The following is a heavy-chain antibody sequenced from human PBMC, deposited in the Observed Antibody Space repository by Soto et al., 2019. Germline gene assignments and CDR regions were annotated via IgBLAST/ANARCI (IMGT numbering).Heavy chain of an antibody. V-gene: IGHV3-15*01. CDR1: GLTFINAW. CDR3: LIPHSARWHEVAY. CDR2: IKAKTDGGST. Sequence: PGGSLRLSCAASGLTFINAWMTWVRQVPGKGLEWVGRIKAKTDGGSTDYAAPVKGRFTISRDDSKNTLYLQMNSLKTEDTAVYYCLIPHSARWHEVAYWGQGILVTVSS. D-gene: IGHD2-15*01. J-gene: IGHJ4*02.